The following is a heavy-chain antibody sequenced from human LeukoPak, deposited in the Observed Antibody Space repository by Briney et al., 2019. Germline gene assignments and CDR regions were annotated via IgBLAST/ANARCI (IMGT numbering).Heavy chain of an antibody. CDR3: AREGGIAARNWFDP. D-gene: IGHD6-6*01. Sequence: SQTLSLTCTVAGGSVSSGGSYWSWIRQHPGKGLEWIGYIYYSGSTYYNTSLKSRVTISVDTSKNQFSLKLSSVTAEDTAVYYCAREGGIAARNWFDPWGQGTLVTVSS. J-gene: IGHJ5*02. V-gene: IGHV4-31*03. CDR1: GGSVSSGGSY. CDR2: IYYSGST.